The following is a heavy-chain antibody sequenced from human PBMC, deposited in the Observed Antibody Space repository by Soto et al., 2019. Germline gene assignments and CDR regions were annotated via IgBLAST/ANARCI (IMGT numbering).Heavy chain of an antibody. D-gene: IGHD2-2*01. Sequence: PGGSLRLSCAASGFTFDDYAMHWVRQAPGKGLEWVSGISWNSGSIGYADSVKGRFSISRDNAKNSLYLQKNSLRAEDTALYYCAKGYCTSTSCYYYYYMDVWGNGTTVTVSS. J-gene: IGHJ6*03. CDR2: ISWNSGSI. CDR1: GFTFDDYA. CDR3: AKGYCTSTSCYYYYYMDV. V-gene: IGHV3-9*01.